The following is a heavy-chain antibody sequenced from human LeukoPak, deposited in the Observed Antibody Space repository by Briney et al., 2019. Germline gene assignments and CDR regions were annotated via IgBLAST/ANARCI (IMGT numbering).Heavy chain of an antibody. CDR3: ARGPALVGATPIYYYYYGMDV. J-gene: IGHJ6*02. Sequence: GGSLRLSCAASRFTFSSYWMCWVRQAPGKGLEWVAVISYDGSNKYYADSVKGRFTISRDNSKNTLYLQMGSLRAEDMAVYYCARGPALVGATPIYYYYYGMDVWGQGTTVTVSS. D-gene: IGHD1-26*01. CDR2: ISYDGSNK. CDR1: RFTFSSYW. V-gene: IGHV3-30*14.